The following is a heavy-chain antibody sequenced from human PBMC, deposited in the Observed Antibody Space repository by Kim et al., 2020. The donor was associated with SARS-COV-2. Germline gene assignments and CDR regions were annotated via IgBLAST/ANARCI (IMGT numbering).Heavy chain of an antibody. V-gene: IGHV3-23*01. Sequence: GGSLRLSCAASGFTFSSYAMSWVRQAPGKGLEWVSAISGSGGSTYYADSVKGRFTISRDNYKNTLYLQMNSLRAEDTAVYYCAKDSWAIVVVPAAFAYWGQGTLVTVSS. CDR2: ISGSGGST. CDR1: GFTFSSYA. D-gene: IGHD2-2*01. J-gene: IGHJ4*02. CDR3: AKDSWAIVVVPAAFAY.